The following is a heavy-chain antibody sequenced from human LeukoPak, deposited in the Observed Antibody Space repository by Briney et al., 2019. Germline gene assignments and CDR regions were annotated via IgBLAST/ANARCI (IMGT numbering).Heavy chain of an antibody. Sequence: GGSLRLSCAAAALTVSSNYMNSVRQAPGKGLEWVSVIYSGGSTFYADSVEGRFTISRDNSKDTLYLQMNSLRANLTAMYYLYREYYKNSVGEDAFDIWGPGTMVTVSS. V-gene: IGHV3-53*05. CDR1: ALTVSSNY. CDR2: IYSGGST. D-gene: IGHD3-16*01. J-gene: IGHJ3*02. CDR3: YREYYKNSVGEDAFDI.